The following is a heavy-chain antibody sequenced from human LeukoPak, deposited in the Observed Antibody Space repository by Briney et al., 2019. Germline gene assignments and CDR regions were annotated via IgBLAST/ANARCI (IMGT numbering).Heavy chain of an antibody. CDR3: AKPAGDGYNSRFDAFDI. J-gene: IGHJ3*02. Sequence: GASVKVSCKASGGTFSSYAISWVRQAPGQGLEWMGGIIPIFGTANYAQKFQGRVTITTGESTSTAYMELSSLRSEDTAVYYCAKPAGDGYNSRFDAFDIWGQGTMVTVSS. V-gene: IGHV1-69*05. D-gene: IGHD5-24*01. CDR2: IIPIFGTA. CDR1: GGTFSSYA.